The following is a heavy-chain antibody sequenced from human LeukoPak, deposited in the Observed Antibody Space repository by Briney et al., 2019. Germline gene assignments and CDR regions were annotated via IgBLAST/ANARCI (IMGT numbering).Heavy chain of an antibody. D-gene: IGHD3-10*01. CDR1: GFTFSSYG. J-gene: IGHJ4*02. Sequence: GGSLRLSCAASGFTFSSYGMHWVRQAPGKGLEWVALISYDGSNKYYADSVKGRFTISRDNSKNTLYLQMNSLRAEDTAVYYCARDRDDAFDYWGQGTLVTVSS. V-gene: IGHV3-30*03. CDR3: ARDRDDAFDY. CDR2: ISYDGSNK.